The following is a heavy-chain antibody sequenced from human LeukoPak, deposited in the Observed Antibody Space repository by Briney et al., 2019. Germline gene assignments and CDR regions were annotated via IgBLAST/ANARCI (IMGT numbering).Heavy chain of an antibody. V-gene: IGHV4-59*01. CDR1: GGSISSYY. CDR2: IYYSGST. CDR3: ARLTGYSSESWFDP. Sequence: PSETLSLTCTVSGGSISSYYWSWIRQPPGKGLEWIGYIYYSGSTNYESSLKSRVTISVDTSKNQFSLKLSSVTAADTAVYYCARLTGYSSESWFDPWGQGTLVTVSS. J-gene: IGHJ5*02. D-gene: IGHD3-9*01.